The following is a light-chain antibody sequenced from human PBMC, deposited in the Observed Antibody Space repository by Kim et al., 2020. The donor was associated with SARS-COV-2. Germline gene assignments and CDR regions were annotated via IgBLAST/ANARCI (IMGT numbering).Light chain of an antibody. V-gene: IGKV3-11*01. CDR2: DAS. Sequence: EIVLTQSPATLSLSPGERATLSCRASQSVRSYLAWYQQKPGQPPRLLIYDASNRATVIPARFSGSGSGTDFTLTISSLKPEDFAVYYCKKRRNGPRTFVGGTKRESK. CDR3: KKRRNGPRT. J-gene: IGKJ4*01. CDR1: QSVRSY.